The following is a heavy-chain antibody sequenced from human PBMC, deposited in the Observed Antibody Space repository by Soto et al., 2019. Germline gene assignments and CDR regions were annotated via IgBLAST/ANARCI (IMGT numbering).Heavy chain of an antibody. CDR1: GGSISSYY. CDR2: IYYSGST. J-gene: IGHJ6*02. D-gene: IGHD6-6*01. CDR3: ARDIRKGGSSSSDYYYGMDV. Sequence: QVQLQESGPGLVKPSETLSLTCTVSGGSISSYYWSWIRQPPGKGLEWIGYIYYSGSTNYNPSLKSRVTISVDTSKNWFSLKLSSVTAADTAVYYCARDIRKGGSSSSDYYYGMDVWGQGTTVTVSS. V-gene: IGHV4-59*01.